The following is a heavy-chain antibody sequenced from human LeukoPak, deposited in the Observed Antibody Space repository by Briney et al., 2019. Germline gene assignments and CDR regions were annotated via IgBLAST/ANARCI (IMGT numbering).Heavy chain of an antibody. CDR2: IIPIFGTP. CDR3: ARVVLGRRWLQSSYYYGMDV. CDR1: GGTFSSYA. Sequence: SVKVSCKASGGTFSSYAISWVRQAPGQGLEWMGGIIPIFGTPNYAQKFQGRVTITADESTSTAYMELSSLRSEDTAVYYCARVVLGRRWLQSSYYYGMDVWGQGTTVTVSS. V-gene: IGHV1-69*13. D-gene: IGHD5-24*01. J-gene: IGHJ6*02.